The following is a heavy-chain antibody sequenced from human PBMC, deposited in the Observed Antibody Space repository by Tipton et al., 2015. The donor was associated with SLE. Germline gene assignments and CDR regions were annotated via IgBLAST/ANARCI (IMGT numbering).Heavy chain of an antibody. CDR3: AREDNTGYFAFDY. CDR1: GGSLSSGGSY. Sequence: LSLTCSVSGGSLSSGGSYWTWVRQAPGKGLEWVSYTSSKGTTIKYADSVKGRFTISRDNAKNSVYLQMNSLRAEDTALYYCAREDNTGYFAFDYWGQGTLVTVSS. CDR2: TSSKGTTI. V-gene: IGHV3-48*04. J-gene: IGHJ4*02. D-gene: IGHD2-8*02.